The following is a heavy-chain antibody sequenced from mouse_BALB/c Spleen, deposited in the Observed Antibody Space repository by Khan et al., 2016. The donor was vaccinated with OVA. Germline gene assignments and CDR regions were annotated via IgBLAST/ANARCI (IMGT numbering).Heavy chain of an antibody. J-gene: IGHJ3*01. CDR2: ISSGGSYT. CDR1: GFTFSTYG. Sequence: EVQLVESGGDLVKPGGSLKLSCAASGFTFSTYGMSWVRQTPDKRLEWVATISSGGSYTYYPDNVKGRFTISRDNAKNTLYLQMSSLKSEDTAMYYCARLDYYYNSGGFAYWGQGTLVTVSA. V-gene: IGHV5-6*01. D-gene: IGHD1-1*01. CDR3: ARLDYYYNSGGFAY.